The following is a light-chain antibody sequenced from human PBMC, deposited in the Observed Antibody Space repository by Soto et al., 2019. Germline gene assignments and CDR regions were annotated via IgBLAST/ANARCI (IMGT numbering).Light chain of an antibody. CDR1: SSDVGGYDY. CDR3: RSYVGNNDSV. Sequence: QSALTQPPSASGSPGKSVAISCTGTSSDVGGYDYVSWYQQHPGKAPKLMIYEVTKRPSGLPDRFSGSKSGNTASLTVAGRQADDEAYYCCRSYVGNNDSVFGGGTKLTVL. V-gene: IGLV2-8*01. J-gene: IGLJ2*01. CDR2: EVT.